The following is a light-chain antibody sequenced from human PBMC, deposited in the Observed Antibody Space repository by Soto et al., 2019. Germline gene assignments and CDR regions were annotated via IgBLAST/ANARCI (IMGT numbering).Light chain of an antibody. CDR2: GAS. CDR3: QHFVMSFPWT. CDR1: QSSGSNF. V-gene: IGKV3-20*01. Sequence: ELVWTQSPRSLSLSPGERATLSRTTSQSSGSNFVAWYQQKPGQAPRLLXYGASSRATGGPDRCSGGGSGRDFTLTISRLEPEAFAVYYCQHFVMSFPWTFGRGTKVEIK. J-gene: IGKJ1*01.